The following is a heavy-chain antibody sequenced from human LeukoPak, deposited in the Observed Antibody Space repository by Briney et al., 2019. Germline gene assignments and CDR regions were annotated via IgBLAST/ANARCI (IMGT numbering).Heavy chain of an antibody. V-gene: IGHV1-69*04. CDR1: GGTFSSYA. Sequence: GASVKVSCKASGGTFSSYAISWVRQAPGQGLEWMGRIIPIRGIANYAQEFQGRVTITADKSTSTAYMELSSLRSEDTAVYYCARTGPYDLWSGYYSNYYYYGMDVWGQGTTVTVSS. CDR2: IIPIRGIA. CDR3: ARTGPYDLWSGYYSNYYYYGMDV. J-gene: IGHJ6*02. D-gene: IGHD3-3*01.